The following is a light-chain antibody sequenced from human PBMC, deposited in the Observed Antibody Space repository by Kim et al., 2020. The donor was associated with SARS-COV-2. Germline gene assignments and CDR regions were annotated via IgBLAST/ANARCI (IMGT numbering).Light chain of an antibody. CDR3: SSYAGSNNYV. CDR2: EVS. V-gene: IGLV2-8*01. J-gene: IGLJ1*01. CDR1: SGDVGGYNY. Sequence: GWAVTNSCTGTSGDVGGYNYVSWYQQHPGKAPKLMIYEVSKRPSGVPDRFSGSKSGNTASLTVSGLQAEDEADYYCSSYAGSNNYVFGTGTKVTVL.